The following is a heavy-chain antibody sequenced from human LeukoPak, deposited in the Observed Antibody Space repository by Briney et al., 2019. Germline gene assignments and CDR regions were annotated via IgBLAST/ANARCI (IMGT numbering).Heavy chain of an antibody. CDR3: ARVLWATVVEGGAFDI. CDR1: GFTFSNHG. D-gene: IGHD4-23*01. CDR2: ISPSGDIT. Sequence: PGGSLRLSCAASGFTFSNHGMNWVRQAPGKGLEWVSGISPSGDITYYADSVKGRFTISRDNSKNTLYLQMNSLRAEDTAVYYCARVLWATVVEGGAFDIWGQGTMVTVSS. V-gene: IGHV3-23*01. J-gene: IGHJ3*02.